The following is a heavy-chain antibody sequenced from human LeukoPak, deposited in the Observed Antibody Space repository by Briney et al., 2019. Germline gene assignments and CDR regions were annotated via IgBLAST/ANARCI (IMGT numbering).Heavy chain of an antibody. CDR3: ARQNTPHGNFDY. CDR2: IGVAANT. V-gene: IGHV3-13*01. CDR1: GFTFSSYD. J-gene: IGHJ4*02. Sequence: GGSLRLSCAASGFTFSSYDMHWVRQATGKGLEWVSAIGVAANTFYSGSVKGRFTISRENAKNSLYLLMSSLRAEDTAVYYCARQNTPHGNFDYCGQGTLVTVSS. D-gene: IGHD1-26*01.